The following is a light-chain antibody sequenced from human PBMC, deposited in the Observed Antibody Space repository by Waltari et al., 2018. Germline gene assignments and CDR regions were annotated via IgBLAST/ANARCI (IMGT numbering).Light chain of an antibody. CDR1: QSVLYNSIHKTY. CDR2: WAS. V-gene: IGKV4-1*01. CDR3: QQYYTIPPT. J-gene: IGKJ1*01. Sequence: DIVMTQSPDSLAVSLGERATINCKSSQSVLYNSIHKTYVAWYQHKPGQSPKLLIYWASTRDSGVPDRFSGSGSGTDFTLTISSLQAEDGAVYYCQQYYTIPPTFGQGTKVEIK.